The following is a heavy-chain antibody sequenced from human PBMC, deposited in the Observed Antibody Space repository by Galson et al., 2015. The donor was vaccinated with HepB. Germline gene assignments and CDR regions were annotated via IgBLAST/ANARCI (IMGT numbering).Heavy chain of an antibody. Sequence: SLRLSCAASGFTFSSYGMYWFRQAPGKGLEWVAVISYDGSNKYYADSVKGRFTISRDNSKNTLYLQMNSLRAEDTAVYYCAKDWHYSNWFDPWGQGTLVTVSS. V-gene: IGHV3-30*18. CDR1: GFTFSSYG. J-gene: IGHJ5*02. D-gene: IGHD1-7*01. CDR2: ISYDGSNK. CDR3: AKDWHYSNWFDP.